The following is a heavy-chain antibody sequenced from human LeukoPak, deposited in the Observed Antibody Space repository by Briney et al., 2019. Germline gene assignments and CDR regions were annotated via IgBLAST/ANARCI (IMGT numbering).Heavy chain of an antibody. CDR2: IYHSGST. Sequence: SETLSLTCTVSGYSISSGYYWGWIRQPPGKGLEWIGSIYHSGSTYYNPSLKSRVTISVDTSKNQFSLKLTSVSAADTAMYYCARVFGRFQEAMDVWGQGTTVTVSS. J-gene: IGHJ6*02. CDR1: GYSISSGYY. CDR3: ARVFGRFQEAMDV. D-gene: IGHD3-3*01. V-gene: IGHV4-38-2*02.